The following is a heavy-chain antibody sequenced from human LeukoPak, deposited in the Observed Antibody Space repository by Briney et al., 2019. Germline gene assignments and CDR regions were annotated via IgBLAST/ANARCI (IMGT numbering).Heavy chain of an antibody. J-gene: IGHJ4*02. V-gene: IGHV3-66*01. CDR2: INNVGST. CDR1: GLTVSSKS. D-gene: IGHD6-19*01. Sequence: GGSLRPSCAASGLTVSSKSAAWVSQAPGKGLEWVSFINNVGSTNYADSVQGRFTISRDFSKNTLYLQLNSLRAEDTAVYYCATILSDTSGWYHFDQWGEGALVTVSS. CDR3: ATILSDTSGWYHFDQ.